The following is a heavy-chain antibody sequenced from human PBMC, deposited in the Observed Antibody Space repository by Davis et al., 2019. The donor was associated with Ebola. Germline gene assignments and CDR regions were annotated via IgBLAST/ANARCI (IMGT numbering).Heavy chain of an antibody. CDR3: ARAAVMDFWSGPLFDY. D-gene: IGHD3-3*01. J-gene: IGHJ4*02. V-gene: IGHV4-39*07. CDR2: IYYSGST. Sequence: PSETLSLTCTVSGGSISSSSYYWGWIRQPPGKGLEWIGSIYYSGSTYYNPSLKSRVTISVDTSKNQFSLKLSSLTAADTAVYYCARAAVMDFWSGPLFDYWGQGTLVTVSS. CDR1: GGSISSSSYY.